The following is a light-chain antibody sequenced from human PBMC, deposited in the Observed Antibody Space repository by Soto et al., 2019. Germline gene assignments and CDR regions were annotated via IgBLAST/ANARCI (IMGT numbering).Light chain of an antibody. V-gene: IGLV2-14*01. Sequence: QSALTQPASVSGSPGQSITISCTGTSSDIGGYNYVSWYQQHPGKVPKLIIFEVTTRPSGVSNRFSGSKSGNTASLTISGLQADDEADYYCSSFTSTTTLYVFGTGTEVTVL. CDR2: EVT. CDR3: SSFTSTTTLYV. J-gene: IGLJ1*01. CDR1: SSDIGGYNY.